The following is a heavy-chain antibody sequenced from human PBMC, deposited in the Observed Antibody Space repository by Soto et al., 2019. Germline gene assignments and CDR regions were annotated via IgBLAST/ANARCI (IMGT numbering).Heavy chain of an antibody. CDR3: AKDGNVYTSGWYAPSLDY. J-gene: IGHJ4*02. CDR2: ISYDGSNE. Sequence: QVQLVESGGGVVQPGRSLRLSCAASGFAFGSYGMHWVRQAPGKGLEWVALISYDGSNEYYADSVKGRFTISRDNSKNTLDLQMNSLRADGTAVYYCAKDGNVYTSGWYAPSLDYWGQGTLITVSS. V-gene: IGHV3-30*18. CDR1: GFAFGSYG. D-gene: IGHD6-19*01.